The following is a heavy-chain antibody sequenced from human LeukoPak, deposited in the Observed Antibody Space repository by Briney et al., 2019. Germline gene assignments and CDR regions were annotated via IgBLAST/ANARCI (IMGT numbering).Heavy chain of an antibody. J-gene: IGHJ6*02. Sequence: GGSLRLSCAASGLTFSSYWMSWVRQAPGKGLEWVANIKQDGSEKYYVDSVKGRFTISRDNAKNSLYLQMNSLRAEDTAVYYCARVSSNVRYFDWFSAAGYYYGMDVWGQGTTVTVSS. CDR3: ARVSSNVRYFDWFSAAGYYYGMDV. CDR1: GLTFSSYW. V-gene: IGHV3-7*01. CDR2: IKQDGSEK. D-gene: IGHD3-9*01.